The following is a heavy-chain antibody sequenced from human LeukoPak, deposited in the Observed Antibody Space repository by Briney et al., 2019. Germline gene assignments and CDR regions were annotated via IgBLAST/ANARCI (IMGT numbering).Heavy chain of an antibody. CDR3: VRFRRDYYYGLDV. CDR1: GFTFSNYG. Sequence: GGSLRLSCAASGFTFSNYGMSWVRQAPGRGLEWVSSIGSTNTYYADSVKGRFTISRDNAKSTMYLQMNSLRAEDTAVYYCVRFRRDYYYGLDVWGQGTTVTVSS. CDR2: SIGSTNT. J-gene: IGHJ6*02. D-gene: IGHD3-10*01. V-gene: IGHV3-21*01.